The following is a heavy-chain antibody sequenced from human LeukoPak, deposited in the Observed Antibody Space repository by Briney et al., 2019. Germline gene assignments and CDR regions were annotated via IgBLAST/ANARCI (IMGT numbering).Heavy chain of an antibody. J-gene: IGHJ3*02. CDR3: ARDGRGGDGWAFDI. Sequence: GPVKVSCKASGYTFTSYGISWVRQAPGQGLEWMGWTSAYNGNTNYAQKLQGRVTMTTDTSTSTAYMELRSLRSDDTAVYYCARDGRGGDGWAFDIWGQGTMVTVSS. CDR2: TSAYNGNT. CDR1: GYTFTSYG. V-gene: IGHV1-18*01. D-gene: IGHD2-21*02.